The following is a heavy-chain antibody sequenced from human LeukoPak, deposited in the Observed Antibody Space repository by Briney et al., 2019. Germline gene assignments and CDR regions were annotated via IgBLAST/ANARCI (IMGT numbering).Heavy chain of an antibody. CDR2: INHSGST. CDR3: ARLTNGSYRHYYYYMDV. J-gene: IGHJ6*03. V-gene: IGHV4-34*01. CDR1: GGSFSGYY. D-gene: IGHD1-26*01. Sequence: KPSETLSLTCAVYGGSFSGYYWSWIRQPPGKGLEWIGEINHSGSTNYNPSLKSRVTISVDTSKNQFSLKLSSVTAADTAVYYCARLTNGSYRHYYYYMDVWGKGTTVTVSS.